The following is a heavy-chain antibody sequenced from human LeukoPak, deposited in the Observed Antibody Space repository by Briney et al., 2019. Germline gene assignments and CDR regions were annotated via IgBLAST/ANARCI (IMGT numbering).Heavy chain of an antibody. Sequence: SETLSLTCTVSGGSISSYYWSWIRQPPGKGLEWIGYIYYTGSTNYNPSLKSRVTISINTSKNQFSLKLSSVTAAGTAVYYCARQHSSSYYYFDYWGQGTLVTVSS. D-gene: IGHD3-22*01. CDR1: GGSISSYY. CDR3: ARQHSSSYYYFDY. CDR2: IYYTGST. V-gene: IGHV4-59*08. J-gene: IGHJ4*02.